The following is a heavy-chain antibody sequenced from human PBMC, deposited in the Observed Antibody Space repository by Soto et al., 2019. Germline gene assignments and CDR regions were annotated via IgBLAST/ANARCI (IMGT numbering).Heavy chain of an antibody. V-gene: IGHV3-33*01. CDR3: ARVGGTVTSDY. CDR2: IYYDGNNK. CDR1: GFTFSAYG. J-gene: IGHJ4*02. Sequence: QVQLVESGGGVVQPGRSLRLSCAASGFTFSAYGMHWVRQAPGKGLEWVAMIYYDGNNKYYADSVKGRFTISRDNSKNTLYPQMNSLTAEDTAVYYCARVGGTVTSDYWGQGTLVTVSS. D-gene: IGHD4-17*01.